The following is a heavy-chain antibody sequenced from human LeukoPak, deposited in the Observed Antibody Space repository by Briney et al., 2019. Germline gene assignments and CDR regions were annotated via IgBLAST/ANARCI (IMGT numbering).Heavy chain of an antibody. Sequence: GGSLRLSCAASGFTFSSYGMHRVRQAPGKGLEWVAFIRYDGSNKYYADSVKGRFTISRDNSKNTLYLQMNSLRAEDTAVYYCAKENRQQLVYYYYYMDVWGKGTTVTISS. D-gene: IGHD6-13*01. CDR2: IRYDGSNK. CDR1: GFTFSSYG. V-gene: IGHV3-30*02. CDR3: AKENRQQLVYYYYYMDV. J-gene: IGHJ6*03.